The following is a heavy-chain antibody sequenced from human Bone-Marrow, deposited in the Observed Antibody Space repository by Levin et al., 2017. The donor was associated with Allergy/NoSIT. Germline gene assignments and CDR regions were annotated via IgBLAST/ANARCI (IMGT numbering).Heavy chain of an antibody. CDR2: MYYSGIT. CDR1: GGSISDYY. Sequence: SETLSLTCTVSGGSISDYYWSWIRQSPGTGLEWIGNMYYSGITKYNPSLKSRVTISVDTSKNQFSLKLTSVTAGDTAIYYCASSLWSGYYNRVFDDWGQGTLVTVSP. J-gene: IGHJ4*02. D-gene: IGHD3-3*01. V-gene: IGHV4-59*01. CDR3: ASSLWSGYYNRVFDD.